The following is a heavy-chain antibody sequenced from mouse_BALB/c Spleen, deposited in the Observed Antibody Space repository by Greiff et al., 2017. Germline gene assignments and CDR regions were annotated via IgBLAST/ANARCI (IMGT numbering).Heavy chain of an antibody. D-gene: IGHD2-3*01. V-gene: IGHV1-9*01. CDR3: AREGGWLLEFAY. CDR1: GYTFSSYW. J-gene: IGHJ3*01. CDR2: ILPGSGST. Sequence: QVQLQQSGAELMKPGASVKISCKATGYTFSSYWIEWVKQRPGHGLEWIGEILPGSGSTNYNEKFKGKATFTADTSSNTAYMQLSSLTSEDSAVYYCAREGGWLLEFAYWGQGTLVTVSA.